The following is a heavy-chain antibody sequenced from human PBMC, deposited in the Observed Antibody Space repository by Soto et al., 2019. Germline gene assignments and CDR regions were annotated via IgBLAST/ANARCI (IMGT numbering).Heavy chain of an antibody. CDR2: IYYSGST. CDR1: GGSIISSSYY. J-gene: IGHJ6*02. Sequence: SETLSLTCTVSGGSIISSSYYWGWIRQPPGKGLEWIGSIYYSGSTYYNPSLKSRVTISVDTSKNQFSLKLSSVTAADTAVYYCARRVTMVRGVTYYYYYGMDVWGQGTTVTVSS. D-gene: IGHD3-10*01. V-gene: IGHV4-39*01. CDR3: ARRVTMVRGVTYYYYYGMDV.